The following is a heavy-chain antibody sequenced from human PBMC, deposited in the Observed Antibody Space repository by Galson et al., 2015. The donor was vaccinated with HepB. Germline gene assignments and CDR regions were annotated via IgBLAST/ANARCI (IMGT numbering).Heavy chain of an antibody. CDR2: ISESGVTT. CDR3: ARDQSSCSWHSFDY. Sequence: SLRLSCAASGFTFSGYCMNWVRQAPGKGLEWVAYISESGVTTQYADSVKGRFTISRDSAKNSLYLQMNSLRAEDTAVYYCARDQSSCSWHSFDYWGQGTLVTVSS. V-gene: IGHV3-48*01. J-gene: IGHJ4*02. CDR1: GFTFSGYC. D-gene: IGHD2-2*01.